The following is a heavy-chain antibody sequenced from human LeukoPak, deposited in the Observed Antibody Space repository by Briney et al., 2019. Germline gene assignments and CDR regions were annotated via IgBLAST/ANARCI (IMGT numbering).Heavy chain of an antibody. D-gene: IGHD3-22*01. CDR1: GGSFSGYY. V-gene: IGHV4-34*01. CDR3: ARGQTYYYDSSGYYSREDAFDI. Sequence: PSETLSLTCAVYGGSFSGYYWSWIRQPPGKGLEWIGEINHSGSTNYNPSLKSRVTISVDTSKNQFSLKLSSVTAADTAVYYCARGQTYYYDSSGYYSREDAFDIWGQGTMVTVSS. CDR2: INHSGST. J-gene: IGHJ3*02.